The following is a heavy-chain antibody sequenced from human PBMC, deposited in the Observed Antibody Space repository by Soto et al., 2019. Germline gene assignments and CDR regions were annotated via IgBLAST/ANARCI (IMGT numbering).Heavy chain of an antibody. CDR2: ISSNGAKT. Sequence: PGGSLRLSCAASGFTFDSPYSHAMSWVRQSPGKWPEWVSTISSNGAKTHSAASVKGRFTISKDASRNTVHLNMNSLRADETATYFCVSWASAHFDXWGHGTPVTVSX. D-gene: IGHD3-16*01. CDR1: GFTFDSPYSHA. J-gene: IGHJ5*01. V-gene: IGHV3-23*01. CDR3: VSWASAHFDX.